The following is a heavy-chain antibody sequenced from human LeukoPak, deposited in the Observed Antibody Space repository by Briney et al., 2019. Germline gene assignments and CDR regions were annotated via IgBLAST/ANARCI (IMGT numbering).Heavy chain of an antibody. Sequence: PGGSLRLSCAASGFPFSTNDMSRVRQAPGKGLEWVSAISGSGGSTYYADSVKGRFTISRDNSKNTLYLQMNSLRAEDTAVYYCASTVTTGLEDVWGKGTTVTVSS. V-gene: IGHV3-23*01. D-gene: IGHD4-17*01. CDR1: GFPFSTND. CDR2: ISGSGGST. J-gene: IGHJ6*04. CDR3: ASTVTTGLEDV.